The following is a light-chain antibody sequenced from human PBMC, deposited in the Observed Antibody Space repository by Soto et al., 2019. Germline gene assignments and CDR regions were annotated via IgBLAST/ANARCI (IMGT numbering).Light chain of an antibody. V-gene: IGLV2-8*01. J-gene: IGLJ1*01. CDR2: EVV. CDR1: KSDIGVYDF. CDR3: KSYAGSNTYV. Sequence: QSVLTQPASLSGSPGQSVTISCTGTKSDIGVYDFVSWYQHHPGKAPRLIIYEVVQRPSGVPDRFSGSKSGNTASLTVSGLQAADEADYFCKSYAGSNTYVFGSGTKVTV.